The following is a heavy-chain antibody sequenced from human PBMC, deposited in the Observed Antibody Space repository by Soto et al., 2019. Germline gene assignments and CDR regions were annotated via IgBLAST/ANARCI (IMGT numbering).Heavy chain of an antibody. CDR3: ASRSGCDYGIDV. J-gene: IGHJ6*02. CDR2: IIPIFGTA. CDR1: GGTFSSNT. Sequence: QVQLVQSGAEVKKPGSSVKVSCKSSGGTFSSNTITWVRQAPGQGLEWMGGIIPIFGTANYAQKFQGRVRITADKSTSTAYMELSSLRSEDTAVYYCASRSGCDYGIDVWGQGTTVTISS. D-gene: IGHD5-12*01. V-gene: IGHV1-69*06.